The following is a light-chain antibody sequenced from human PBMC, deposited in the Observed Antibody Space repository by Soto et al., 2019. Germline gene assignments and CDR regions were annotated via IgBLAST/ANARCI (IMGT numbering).Light chain of an antibody. CDR2: GAS. J-gene: IGKJ1*01. CDR1: QSIANY. CDR3: QQYGGSPRT. Sequence: ESVLTQSPGTLSLSPGERASLSCRASQSIANYLAWYQQKPGQAPRLLIFGASNRATGIPDRFSGSGSGTDFTLTISRLEPEDFAVYHCQQYGGSPRTFGQGTKVERK. V-gene: IGKV3-20*01.